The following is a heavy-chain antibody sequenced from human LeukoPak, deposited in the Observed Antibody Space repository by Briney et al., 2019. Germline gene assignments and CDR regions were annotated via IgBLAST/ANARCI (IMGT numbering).Heavy chain of an antibody. CDR1: GYSISSGYY. V-gene: IGHV4-61*01. D-gene: IGHD3-22*01. CDR3: ARVDYDSEAFDI. Sequence: PSETLSLTCTVSGYSISSGYYWSWIRQPPGKGLEWIGYIYYSGSTNYNPSLKSRVTISVDTSKNQFSLKLSSVTAADTAVYYCARVDYDSEAFDIWGQGTMVTVSS. CDR2: IYYSGST. J-gene: IGHJ3*02.